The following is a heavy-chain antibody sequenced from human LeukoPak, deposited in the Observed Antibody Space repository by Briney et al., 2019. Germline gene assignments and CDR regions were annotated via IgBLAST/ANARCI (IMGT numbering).Heavy chain of an antibody. CDR1: RFTFSSYA. D-gene: IGHD6-19*01. CDR2: ISHDGTYE. V-gene: IGHV3-30*04. Sequence: GRSLRLSCAASRFTFSSYAMHWVRQAPGKGLEWVAGISHDGTYEYQADSVKGRFTISRDNSKSTLYLQMNSLRVEDTAIYYCARDRITVPGMGAFQHWGQGTLATVSS. CDR3: ARDRITVPGMGAFQH. J-gene: IGHJ1*01.